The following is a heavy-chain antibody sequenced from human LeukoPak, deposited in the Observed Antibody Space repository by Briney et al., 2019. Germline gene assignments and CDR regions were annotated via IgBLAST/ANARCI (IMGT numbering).Heavy chain of an antibody. J-gene: IGHJ5*02. CDR3: ARRRGGITIENWFDP. CDR2: IYPGDSDT. Sequence: GESLKISCKGSGYSFTSYWIGWVRQMPGKGLEWMGIIYPGDSDTRYSPSFQGQVTISADKSISTAYLQWSSLKASDTAMYYCARRRGGITIENWFDPWGQGTLVTVSS. CDR1: GYSFTSYW. V-gene: IGHV5-51*01. D-gene: IGHD3-10*01.